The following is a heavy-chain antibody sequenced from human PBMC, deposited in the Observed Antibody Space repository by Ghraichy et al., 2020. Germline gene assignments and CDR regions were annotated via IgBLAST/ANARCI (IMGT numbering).Heavy chain of an antibody. CDR1: GFTFTNAW. CDR2: IKSKTDGGTT. J-gene: IGHJ4*02. V-gene: IGHV3-15*01. CDR3: TTVGNFDY. D-gene: IGHD1-26*01. Sequence: GGSLRLSCAASGFTFTNAWMSWVRQAPGKGLEWVGHIKSKTDGGTTDYAAPVKGRFTISRDDSKNTLYLQMNSLKTEDTAVYYCTTVGNFDYWGQGTLVTVSS.